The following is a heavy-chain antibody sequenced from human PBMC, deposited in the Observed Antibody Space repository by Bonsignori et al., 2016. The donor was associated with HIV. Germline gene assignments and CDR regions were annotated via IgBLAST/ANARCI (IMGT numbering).Heavy chain of an antibody. J-gene: IGHJ6*03. CDR2: IMPILGVP. D-gene: IGHD5-24*01. CDR3: ARWGDGNNHANYMDV. V-gene: IGHV1-69*10. Sequence: WVRQAPGQGLEWMGGIMPILGVPNYAQKFEGRVTITAEESTSTVYMELSSLRSEDTAVYYCARWGDGNNHANYMDVWGKGTTVTVSS.